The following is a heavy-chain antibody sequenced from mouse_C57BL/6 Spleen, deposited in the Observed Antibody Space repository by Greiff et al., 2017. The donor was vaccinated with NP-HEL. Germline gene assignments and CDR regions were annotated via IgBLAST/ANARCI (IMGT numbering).Heavy chain of an antibody. CDR2: IYPGDGDT. Sequence: QVQLQQSGAELVKPGASVKISCKASGYAFSSYWMNWVKRRPGKGLEWIGQIYPGDGDTNYNGKFKGKATLTADKSSSTAYMQLSSLTSEDSAVYFCARREKLGTFDYWGQGTTLTVSS. V-gene: IGHV1-80*01. D-gene: IGHD4-1*01. CDR1: GYAFSSYW. J-gene: IGHJ2*01. CDR3: ARREKLGTFDY.